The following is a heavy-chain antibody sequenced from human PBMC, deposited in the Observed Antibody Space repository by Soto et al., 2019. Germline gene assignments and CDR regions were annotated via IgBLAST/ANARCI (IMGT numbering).Heavy chain of an antibody. V-gene: IGHV3-23*01. Sequence: PGGSLRLSCTASGFTFSNYVMSWVRQAPGRGLEWVSAISGSGISTFYADSVKGRFIISRDNSKNTLYLQMNSLRAEDTAVYYCAKGYDYVWGSYRPFDYWGQGTLVTVSS. D-gene: IGHD3-16*02. J-gene: IGHJ4*02. CDR3: AKGYDYVWGSYRPFDY. CDR1: GFTFSNYV. CDR2: ISGSGIST.